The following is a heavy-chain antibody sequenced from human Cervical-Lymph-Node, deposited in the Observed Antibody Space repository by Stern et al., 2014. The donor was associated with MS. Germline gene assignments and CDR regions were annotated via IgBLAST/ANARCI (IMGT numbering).Heavy chain of an antibody. Sequence: EESGPALVKPTQSLTLTCTFSGFSLNTDGVAVGWIRQPPGKAPEWLAVIFWDDEKKYSPSLQTRLAISMDTSKNQVVLNMANMDPLDTGTYYCAHRRTAFYFFDYWGQGILVTVSS. CDR3: AHRRTAFYFFDY. CDR2: IFWDDEK. J-gene: IGHJ4*02. V-gene: IGHV2-5*02. CDR1: GFSLNTDGVA. D-gene: IGHD3-10*01.